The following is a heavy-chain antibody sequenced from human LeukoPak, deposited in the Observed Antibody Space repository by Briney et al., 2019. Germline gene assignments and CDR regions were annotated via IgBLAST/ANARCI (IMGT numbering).Heavy chain of an antibody. D-gene: IGHD6-19*01. J-gene: IGHJ4*02. Sequence: GGSLRLSCAASGFTFSSYAMSWVRQAPGKGLEWVSAISGSGGSTYYADSVKGRFTISRDNAKNSLYLQMNSLRAEDTAVYYCARVRVAVAAPYYFDYWGQGSLVTVSS. CDR2: ISGSGGST. V-gene: IGHV3-23*01. CDR1: GFTFSSYA. CDR3: ARVRVAVAAPYYFDY.